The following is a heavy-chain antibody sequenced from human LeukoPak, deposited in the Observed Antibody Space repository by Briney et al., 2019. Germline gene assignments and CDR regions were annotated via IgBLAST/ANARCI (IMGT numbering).Heavy chain of an antibody. V-gene: IGHV1-2*02. D-gene: IGHD3-10*01. J-gene: IGHJ6*03. CDR3: ARDYYGSGSYYHIYYYYMDV. Sequence: ASVKVSCKASGYTFTGYYMHWVRPAPGQGLEWMGWINPNSGGTNYAQKFQGRVTMTRDTSISTAYMELSRLRSDDTAVYHCARDYYGSGSYYHIYYYYMDVWGKGTTVTVSS. CDR2: INPNSGGT. CDR1: GYTFTGYY.